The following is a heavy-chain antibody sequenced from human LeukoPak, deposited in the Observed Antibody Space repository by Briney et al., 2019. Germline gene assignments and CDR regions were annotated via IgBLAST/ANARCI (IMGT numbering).Heavy chain of an antibody. D-gene: IGHD3-10*01. CDR2: INPSSGGT. CDR3: ARGPSGSDY. CDR1: GYTFTDYY. J-gene: IGHJ4*02. Sequence: ASVKVSCKVSGYTFTDYYLHWLRQAPGQGLEWMGRINPSSGGTNYAQKFQGRVTMTRDTSINTAYMALSSLRSDDTAVYYCARGPSGSDYWGQGTLVTVSS. V-gene: IGHV1-2*06.